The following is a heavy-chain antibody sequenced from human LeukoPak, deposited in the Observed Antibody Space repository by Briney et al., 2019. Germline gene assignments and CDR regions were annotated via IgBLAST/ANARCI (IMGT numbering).Heavy chain of an antibody. D-gene: IGHD5-24*01. CDR1: GYSFTSYW. V-gene: IGHV5-51*01. CDR2: IYPGDSDT. Sequence: MSGELLMISCKGSGYSFTSYWIGWGRQLPGKGLEWMWIIYPGDSDTRYSTSFQGQVTISADKSISTAYLQWSSLKASDTAMYYCARLESEMATIRVYYFDYWGQGTLVTVSS. CDR3: ARLESEMATIRVYYFDY. J-gene: IGHJ4*02.